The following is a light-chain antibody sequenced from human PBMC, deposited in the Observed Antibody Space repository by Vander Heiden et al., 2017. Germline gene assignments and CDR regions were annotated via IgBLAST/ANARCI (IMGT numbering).Light chain of an antibody. CDR3: QHSYNIPLT. V-gene: IGKV1-39*01. CDR1: QTISNY. J-gene: IGKJ1*01. Sequence: DIQMTQSPSSLSASVGDRVTITCRASQTISNYLNWYQQKPGKAPELLIYAASSLHSGVPSRFSGSGSGTDFTLTISSLQPEDFATYYCQHSYNIPLTFGQGTKVEIK. CDR2: AAS.